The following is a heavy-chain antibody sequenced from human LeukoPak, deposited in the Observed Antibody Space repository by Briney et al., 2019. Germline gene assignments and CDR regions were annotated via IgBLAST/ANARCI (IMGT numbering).Heavy chain of an antibody. CDR2: IYYSGST. Sequence: SETLSLTCTVSGGSISSSSYYWGWFRQPPGKGLEWIGSIYYSGSTYYNPSLRSRVTISVDTSKNQFSLKLSSVTAADTAVYYCARALGAFDIWGQGTMVTVSS. CDR3: ARALGAFDI. J-gene: IGHJ3*02. V-gene: IGHV4-39*07. CDR1: GGSISSSSYY.